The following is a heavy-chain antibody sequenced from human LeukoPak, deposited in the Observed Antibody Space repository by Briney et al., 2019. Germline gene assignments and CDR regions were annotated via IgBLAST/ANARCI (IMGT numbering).Heavy chain of an antibody. CDR3: ARDRGGPGFTYGQPLDY. CDR1: GFTFSSYG. D-gene: IGHD5-18*01. CDR2: ISYDESNK. J-gene: IGHJ4*02. V-gene: IGHV3-30*03. Sequence: GGSPRLSCAASGFTFSSYGMQWVRQAPGKGLEWVAVISYDESNKWYADSVKGRFTTSRDNSRNTLSLQMNSLRVEDTGVYYCARDRGGPGFTYGQPLDYWGQGTLVTVSS.